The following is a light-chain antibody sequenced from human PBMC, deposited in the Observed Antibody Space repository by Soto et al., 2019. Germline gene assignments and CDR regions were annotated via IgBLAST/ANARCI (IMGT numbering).Light chain of an antibody. J-gene: IGKJ1*01. CDR2: GAS. CDR3: QQYNSWPRT. CDR1: QSVSSSY. V-gene: IGKV3-20*01. Sequence: EIVLTQSPGTLSLSPGERATLSCRASQSVSSSYLAWYQQKPGQAPRLLIYGASSRATGIPDRCSGSESGTDFTITISKLEPEDFGVYYCQQYNSWPRTFGQGAKVDIK.